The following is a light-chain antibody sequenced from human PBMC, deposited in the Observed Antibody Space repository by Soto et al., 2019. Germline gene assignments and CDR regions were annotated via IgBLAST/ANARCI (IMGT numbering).Light chain of an antibody. J-gene: IGKJ4*01. V-gene: IGKV3-20*01. Sequence: EILFTQSPGTLSLSPGDRATLSCRASQSVSDLAWYWGKPGQAPRLLIYGASNRATGTPDRFSGSGSGTDFTLTITRMEPEDFAVFYCQHYGLTVTFGGGTKVDI. CDR3: QHYGLTVT. CDR1: QSVSD. CDR2: GAS.